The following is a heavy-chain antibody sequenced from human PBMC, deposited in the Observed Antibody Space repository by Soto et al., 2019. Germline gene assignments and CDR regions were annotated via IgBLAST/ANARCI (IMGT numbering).Heavy chain of an antibody. D-gene: IGHD6-19*01. CDR2: MNPNSGNT. CDR1: GYTFTSYV. V-gene: IGHV1-8*01. Sequence: QVHLVPSGAEVKKPGASVKVSCKASGYTFTSYVINWVRQATGQGLEWMGWMNPNSGNTGYAQKFQGRVTMTRNTSISTGYMELSSVRSEDTVVYYCARGGIEGSSGWYWYFDLWGRGTLVTVS. J-gene: IGHJ2*01. CDR3: ARGGIEGSSGWYWYFDL.